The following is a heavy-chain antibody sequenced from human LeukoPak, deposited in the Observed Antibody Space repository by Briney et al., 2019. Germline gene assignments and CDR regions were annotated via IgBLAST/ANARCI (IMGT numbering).Heavy chain of an antibody. V-gene: IGHV3-21*01. CDR2: ISSSSSYI. D-gene: IGHD3-10*01. Sequence: GGSLRLSCAASGFTFSSYAMSWVRQAPGKGLEWVSSISSSSSYIYYADSVKGLFTISRDNAKISLYLQMNSLRAEDTAVYYCARDQGSYYLYYYYYMDVWGKGTTVTVSS. CDR1: GFTFSSYA. CDR3: ARDQGSYYLYYYYYMDV. J-gene: IGHJ6*03.